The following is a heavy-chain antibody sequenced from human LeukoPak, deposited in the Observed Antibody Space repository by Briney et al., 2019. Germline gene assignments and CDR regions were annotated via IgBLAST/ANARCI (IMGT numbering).Heavy chain of an antibody. V-gene: IGHV1-18*01. CDR3: ARRGPGVLLLDY. D-gene: IGHD3-10*01. J-gene: IGHJ4*02. Sequence: GESLKISCKGSGYSFTSYGISWVRQAPGQGLEWMGWISAYNGNTNYAQKLQGRVTMTTDSSTSTAYMELRSLRSDDTAVYYCARRGPGVLLLDYWGQGTLVTVSS. CDR2: ISAYNGNT. CDR1: GYSFTSYG.